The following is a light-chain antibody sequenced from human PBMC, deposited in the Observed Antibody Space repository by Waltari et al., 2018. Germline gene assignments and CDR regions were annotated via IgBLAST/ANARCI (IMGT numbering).Light chain of an antibody. CDR1: RPTIGAGYD. J-gene: IGLJ2*01. Sequence: QSGLTQPPSLSGAPGPRVTITCPRSRPTIGAGYDVPWYQLLPGTAPQLLIYGNSNRPSGVPDRFSGSKSGTSASLAITGLQAEDEADYYCQSYDSSLSGSIFGGGTKLTVL. V-gene: IGLV1-40*01. CDR2: GNS. CDR3: QSYDSSLSGSI.